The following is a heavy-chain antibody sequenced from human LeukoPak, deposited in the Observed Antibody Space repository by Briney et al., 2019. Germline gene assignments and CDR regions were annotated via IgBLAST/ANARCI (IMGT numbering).Heavy chain of an antibody. D-gene: IGHD1-14*01. V-gene: IGHV3-23*01. CDR2: IDISGGST. J-gene: IGHJ2*01. Sequence: GGSLRLSCAVSGFTFNSHAMCWVRQAPGKGLEWVSSIDISGGSTYYADSVKGRFTISRDSSKNTLYLQMSSLTAEDTAVYYCASLTNWYFDLWGRGTLVTVSS. CDR1: GFTFNSHA. CDR3: ASLTNWYFDL.